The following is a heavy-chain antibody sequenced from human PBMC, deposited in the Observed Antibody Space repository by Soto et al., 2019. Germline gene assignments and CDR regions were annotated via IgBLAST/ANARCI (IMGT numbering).Heavy chain of an antibody. J-gene: IGHJ5*01. D-gene: IGHD2-15*01. CDR3: ARGRYCLPGRCFPNWFDS. CDR1: GDSISTVDYF. CDR2: IYKSTTT. V-gene: IGHV4-30-4*01. Sequence: QVHLLESGPGLVKPSQTLSLTCSVSGDSISTVDYFWAWIRQPPGQALEYIGYIYKSTTTYYNPSLESRVAIPLDTSKSQFSLNVTSVTVADSAVYFCARGRYCLPGRCFPNWFDSWGQGTLVTVSS.